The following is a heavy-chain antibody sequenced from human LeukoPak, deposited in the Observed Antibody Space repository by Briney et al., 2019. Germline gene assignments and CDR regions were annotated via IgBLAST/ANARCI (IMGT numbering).Heavy chain of an antibody. V-gene: IGHV3-7*01. D-gene: IGHD6-13*01. CDR2: IKNDGTVK. CDR1: GFTFSDYY. J-gene: IGHJ4*02. Sequence: GGSLRLSCAASGFTFSDYYMSWVRQAPGKGLEWVANIKNDGTVKNYVDSVKGRFTISRDNAKNSLYLQMNSLRAEDTAVYYCAKDSYSKGDYWGQGVLVTVSS. CDR3: AKDSYSKGDY.